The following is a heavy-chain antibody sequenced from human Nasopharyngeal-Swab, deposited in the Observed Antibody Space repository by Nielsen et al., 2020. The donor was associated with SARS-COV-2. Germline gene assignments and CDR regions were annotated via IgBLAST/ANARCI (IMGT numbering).Heavy chain of an antibody. D-gene: IGHD4-17*01. CDR2: ISSDGGDK. Sequence: GGSLRLSCVASRFTFSMRPMHWVRQAPGKGLEWVTVISSDGGDKQYVDSVKGRFTISRDNSKNTLYLQMKSLRAEDTGVYYCARDAPAHYGAFYWGRGTLVTVSS. CDR1: RFTFSMRP. J-gene: IGHJ4*02. CDR3: ARDAPAHYGAFY. V-gene: IGHV3-30*03.